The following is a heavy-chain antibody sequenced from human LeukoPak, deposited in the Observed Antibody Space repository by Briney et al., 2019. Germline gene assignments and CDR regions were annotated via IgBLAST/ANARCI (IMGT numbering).Heavy chain of an antibody. CDR3: AKDYGGNPFDY. D-gene: IGHD4-23*01. J-gene: IGHJ4*02. CDR1: GFTFSSYA. Sequence: PGGSLRPSCAASGFTFSSYAMSWVRQAPGKGLEWVSVISGSSDYTDYAGSVKGRFTISRDNSKNTLYLQMNSLRVEDTAVYYCAKDYGGNPFDYWGQGTLVTVSS. V-gene: IGHV3-23*01. CDR2: ISGSSDYT.